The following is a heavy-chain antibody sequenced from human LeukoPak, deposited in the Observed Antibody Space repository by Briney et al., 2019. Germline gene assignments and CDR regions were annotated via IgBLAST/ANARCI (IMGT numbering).Heavy chain of an antibody. V-gene: IGHV3-23*01. CDR3: AKIRPSSVNY. Sequence: GGSLRLSCAVSGFTFSSYFMSWVRQAPGKGLEWVSGISNNGGSTYYAGSVKGRFTISRDNSKNTLYLQINSLSAEDTAVYYCAKIRPSSVNYWGQGTLVTVSS. D-gene: IGHD3-3*01. CDR2: ISNNGGST. CDR1: GFTFSSYF. J-gene: IGHJ4*02.